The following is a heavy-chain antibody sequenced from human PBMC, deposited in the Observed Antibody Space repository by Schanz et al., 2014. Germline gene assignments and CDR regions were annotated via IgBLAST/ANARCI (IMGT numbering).Heavy chain of an antibody. CDR3: ARKMKVGVYGGKGHDSLDI. V-gene: IGHV3-74*02. Sequence: EVQLLESGGGLVQPGGSLRLSCAASGFTFSSYCMHWVRQDPGKGLVWVARINSVGSNTDYADSVTGRFTISRDNAKNTLYLQMNTLRAEDTAVYYCARKMKVGVYGGKGHDSLDIWGQGTMVTVSS. CDR1: GFTFSSYC. CDR2: INSVGSNT. J-gene: IGHJ3*02. D-gene: IGHD3-22*01.